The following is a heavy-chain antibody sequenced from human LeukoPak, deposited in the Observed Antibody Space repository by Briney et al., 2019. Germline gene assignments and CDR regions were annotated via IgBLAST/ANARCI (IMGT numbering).Heavy chain of an antibody. Sequence: GGSLRLSCAASGFTFSSYTMNWVRQAPGKGLVWVSRINSDGSSTSYADSVKGRFTISRDNAKNTLYLQMNSLRAEDTAVYYCAVSLRYFDWLLEMAPYFDYWGQGTLVTVSS. CDR3: AVSLRYFDWLLEMAPYFDY. D-gene: IGHD3-9*01. CDR1: GFTFSSYT. CDR2: INSDGSST. J-gene: IGHJ4*02. V-gene: IGHV3-74*01.